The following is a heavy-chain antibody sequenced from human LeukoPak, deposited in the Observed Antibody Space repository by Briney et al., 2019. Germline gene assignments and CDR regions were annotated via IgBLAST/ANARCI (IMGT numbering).Heavy chain of an antibody. V-gene: IGHV3-30*02. CDR1: GFTFSSYG. CDR2: IRNDGTII. D-gene: IGHD3-16*01. CDR3: AKDTPLCYFDY. J-gene: IGHJ4*02. Sequence: GSLRLSCAASGFTFSSYGMHWIRQAPGKGLEWVAFIRNDGTIIYNADSVKGRFTISRDNSKNTLYLQMNSLRADDTAVYYCAKDTPLCYFDYWGQGTLVTVSS.